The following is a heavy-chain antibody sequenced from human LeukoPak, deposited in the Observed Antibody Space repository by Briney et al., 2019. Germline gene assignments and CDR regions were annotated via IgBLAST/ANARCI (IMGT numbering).Heavy chain of an antibody. CDR2: IYTSGST. D-gene: IGHD6-19*01. J-gene: IGHJ6*03. CDR3: ARVSSSGFSDYYYMDV. V-gene: IGHV4-4*07. CDR1: GGSISSYY. Sequence: SETLSLTCTVSGGSISSYYWSWIRQPAGKGLEWIGRIYTSGSTNYNPSLKSRVTMSVDTSKNQFSLKLSSVTAADTAVYYCARVSSSGFSDYYYMDVWGKGTTVTVSS.